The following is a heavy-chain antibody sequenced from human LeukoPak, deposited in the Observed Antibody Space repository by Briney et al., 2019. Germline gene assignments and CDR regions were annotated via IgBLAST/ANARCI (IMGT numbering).Heavy chain of an antibody. CDR3: SRLGSCSGGRCYGLDV. CDR1: GYSFTGYW. CDR2: IYPGDSDT. Sequence: GESLKISCQGSGYSFTGYWIVWVRQVPGQGLEWMGMIYPGDSDTKYSPSLRGQVTITADKSISTAYLQWSSLKASDTAMYYCSRLGSCSGGRCYGLDVWGQGTTVAVS. D-gene: IGHD2-15*01. J-gene: IGHJ6*02. V-gene: IGHV5-51*01.